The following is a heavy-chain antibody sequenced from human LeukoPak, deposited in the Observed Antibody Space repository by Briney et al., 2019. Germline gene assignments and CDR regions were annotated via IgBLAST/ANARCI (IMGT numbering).Heavy chain of an antibody. J-gene: IGHJ6*02. D-gene: IGHD6-13*01. CDR3: ARDEKIAAAGSYYYYGMDV. Sequence: GALRLSCAAPGFTVSSNYMSWVRQAPGKGLEWVSVIYSGGSTYYADSVKGRFTISRDNSKNTLYLQMNSLRAEDTAVYYCARDEKIAAAGSYYYYGMDVWGQGATVTVSS. CDR2: IYSGGST. CDR1: GFTVSSNY. V-gene: IGHV3-53*01.